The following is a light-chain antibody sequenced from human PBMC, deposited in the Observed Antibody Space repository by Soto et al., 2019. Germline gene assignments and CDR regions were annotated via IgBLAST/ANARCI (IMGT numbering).Light chain of an antibody. CDR3: QHSYSTPLT. V-gene: IGKV1-39*01. CDR2: AAS. Sequence: DIQMTQSPSSLSASVGDRVTITCRASQSISSYLNWYQQKPGKAPKLLIYAASSLQSGVPSRFSGSGSGTDFTLTINSLQPEDFATYYCQHSYSTPLTFGGGTKVDIK. J-gene: IGKJ4*01. CDR1: QSISSY.